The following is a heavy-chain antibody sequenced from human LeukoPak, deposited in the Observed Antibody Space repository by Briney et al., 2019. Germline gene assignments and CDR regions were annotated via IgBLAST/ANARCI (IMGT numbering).Heavy chain of an antibody. J-gene: IGHJ4*02. V-gene: IGHV3-48*01. CDR1: GFTFSSYS. D-gene: IGHD3-3*01. CDR3: ARDHIFGVVTTDY. Sequence: GGSLRLSCAASGFTFSSYSMNWVRQAPGKGLEWVSYISSSSSTIYYADSVKGRFTISRDNAKNSLYLQMNSMRAEDTAVYYCARDHIFGVVTTDYWGQGTLVTVSS. CDR2: ISSSSSTI.